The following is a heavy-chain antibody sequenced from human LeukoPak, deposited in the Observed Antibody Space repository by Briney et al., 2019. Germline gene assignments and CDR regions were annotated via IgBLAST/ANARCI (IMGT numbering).Heavy chain of an antibody. D-gene: IGHD3-22*01. CDR2: INHSGST. V-gene: IGHV4-34*01. Sequence: SETLSLTCAVYGGSFSGYYWSWIRQPPGKGLEWIGEINHSGSTNYNPSLKSRVTISVDTSKNQFSLKLSSVTAADTAVYYCAGYDRCGYYYYFDYWGQGTLVTVSS. CDR1: GGSFSGYY. J-gene: IGHJ4*02. CDR3: AGYDRCGYYYYFDY.